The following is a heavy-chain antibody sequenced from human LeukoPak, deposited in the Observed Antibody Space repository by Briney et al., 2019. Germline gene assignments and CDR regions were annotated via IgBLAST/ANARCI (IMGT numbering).Heavy chain of an antibody. V-gene: IGHV1-46*01. Sequence: ASVKVSCKASGYTFTNYYIHWVRQAPGQRLEWVGMINPSGGRTSYAQRFQGRVTMTTDTSTSTVYMQLSSLASEDTAVYYCARERRAWGEDFWGQGTLVTVSS. D-gene: IGHD3-16*01. CDR3: ARERRAWGEDF. J-gene: IGHJ4*02. CDR2: INPSGGRT. CDR1: GYTFTNYY.